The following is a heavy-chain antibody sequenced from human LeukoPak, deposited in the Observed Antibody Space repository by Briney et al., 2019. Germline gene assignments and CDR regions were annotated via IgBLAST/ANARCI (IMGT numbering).Heavy chain of an antibody. CDR1: GFTFDDYA. CDR3: AKDALHSTTYYYDSGGYPDY. J-gene: IGHJ4*02. Sequence: GRSLRLSCAASGFTFDDYAMHWVRQAPGKGLEWVSGISWNSGSIGYADSVKGRFTISRDNAKNSLYLQINSLRAEDTALYYCAKDALHSTTYYYDSGGYPDYWGQGTLVTVSS. CDR2: ISWNSGSI. V-gene: IGHV3-9*01. D-gene: IGHD3-22*01.